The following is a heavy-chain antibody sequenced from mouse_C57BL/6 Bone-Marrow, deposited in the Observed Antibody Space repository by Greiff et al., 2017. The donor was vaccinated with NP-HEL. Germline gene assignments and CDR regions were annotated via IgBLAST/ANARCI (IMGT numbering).Heavy chain of an antibody. V-gene: IGHV1-19*01. CDR1: GYTFTDYY. Sequence: EVQLHQSGPVLVKPGASVKMSCKASGYTFTDYYMNWVKQSHGKSLEWIGVINPYNGGTSYNQKFKGKATLTVDKSSSTAYMELNSLTSEDSAVYYCARWGKGAMDYWGQGTSVTVSS. J-gene: IGHJ4*01. CDR3: ARWGKGAMDY. CDR2: INPYNGGT.